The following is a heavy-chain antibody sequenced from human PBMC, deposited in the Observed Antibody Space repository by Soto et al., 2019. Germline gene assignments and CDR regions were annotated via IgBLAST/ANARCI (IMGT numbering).Heavy chain of an antibody. CDR2: ISGSGVST. J-gene: IGHJ4*02. V-gene: IGHV3-23*01. Sequence: GGSLRLSCAASGFTFSSYAMSWVRQAPGKGLEWVSAISGSGVSTYYADSVKGRFTISRDNSKNTLSVQMDSLRAEDTAFYYCARDRLRLGELSLLGYFDYWGQGTLVTVSS. CDR1: GFTFSSYA. D-gene: IGHD3-16*02. CDR3: ARDRLRLGELSLLGYFDY.